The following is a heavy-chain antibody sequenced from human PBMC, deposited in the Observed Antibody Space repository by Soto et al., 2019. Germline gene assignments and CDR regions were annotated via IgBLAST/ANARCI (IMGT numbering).Heavy chain of an antibody. D-gene: IGHD4-4*01. CDR3: ARGRVTVTTLWKIKQLNWFDP. J-gene: IGHJ5*02. Sequence: SETLSLTCAVYGGSFSGYYWSWIRQPPGKGLEWIGEINHSGSTNYNPSLKSRVTISVDTSKNQFSLKLSSVTAADTAVYYCARGRVTVTTLWKIKQLNWFDPWGQGTLVTVSS. V-gene: IGHV4-34*01. CDR2: INHSGST. CDR1: GGSFSGYY.